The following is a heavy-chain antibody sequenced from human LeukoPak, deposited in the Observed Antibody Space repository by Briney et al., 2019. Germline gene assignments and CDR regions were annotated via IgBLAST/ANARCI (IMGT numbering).Heavy chain of an antibody. CDR2: INHSGST. J-gene: IGHJ5*02. CDR3: ARYHSTEGPFDP. Sequence: SETLSLTCAVYGGSFSGYYWSWIRQPPGKGLEWIGEINHSGSTNYNPSLRSRVTISVDTSKNQFSLKLSSVTAADTAVYYCARYHSTEGPFDPWGQGTLVTVSS. D-gene: IGHD6-13*01. V-gene: IGHV4-34*01. CDR1: GGSFSGYY.